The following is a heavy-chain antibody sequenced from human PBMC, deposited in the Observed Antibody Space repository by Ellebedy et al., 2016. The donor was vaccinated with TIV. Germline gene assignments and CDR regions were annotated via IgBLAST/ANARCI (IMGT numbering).Heavy chain of an antibody. J-gene: IGHJ5*02. CDR1: GFSLSTSGMC. V-gene: IGHV2-70*13. CDR2: IDWDDDK. D-gene: IGHD4-17*01. Sequence: SGPTLVKPTQTLTLTCIFSGFSLSTSGMCVSWIRQPPGKALEWLALIDWDDDKFYNTSLRTRLTISKDTSKNQVVLTMTNMDPVDTATYYCARMTTMTNWFDPWGQGTLVTVSS. CDR3: ARMTTMTNWFDP.